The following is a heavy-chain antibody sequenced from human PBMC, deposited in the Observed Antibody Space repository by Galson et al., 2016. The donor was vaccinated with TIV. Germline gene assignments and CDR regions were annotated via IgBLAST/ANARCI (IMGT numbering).Heavy chain of an antibody. V-gene: IGHV5-51*03. Sequence: QSGVEVKKPGESLNISCKGSDSWVAWVRQKPGRGPEYMGVIYPRDSDTRYSPSFEGQVTISVDKSFTTAYLQWTSLKASDSAIYFCAAWRPGGWLDPWGQGTQVIVSS. CDR1: DSW. J-gene: IGHJ5*02. CDR3: AAWRPGGWLDP. D-gene: IGHD5-12*01. CDR2: IYPRDSDT.